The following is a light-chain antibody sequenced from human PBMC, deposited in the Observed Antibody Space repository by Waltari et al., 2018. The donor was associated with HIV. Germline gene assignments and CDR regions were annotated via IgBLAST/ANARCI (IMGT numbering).Light chain of an antibody. J-gene: IGKJ2*01. V-gene: IGKV1-27*01. Sequence: DPVSITCRASQGISNYLAWYQQKPGKVPKLLIYAASTLQSGVPSRFSGSGSGTDFTLTISSLQPEDVATYYCQKYNSAPQTFGQGTKLEIK. CDR1: QGISNY. CDR3: QKYNSAPQT. CDR2: AAS.